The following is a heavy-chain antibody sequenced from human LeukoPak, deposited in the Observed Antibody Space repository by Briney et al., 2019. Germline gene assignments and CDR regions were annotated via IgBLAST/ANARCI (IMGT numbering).Heavy chain of an antibody. D-gene: IGHD6-13*01. CDR3: AKDILEAGLFFDY. Sequence: LSLTCAVYGGSFSGYYWSWIRQAPGKGLEWISYISHRVSDVQYADSVKGRFTISRDNARNSLYLQMNGLRAEDTAVYYCAKDILEAGLFFDYWGLGTLVTVSS. CDR2: ISHRVSDV. V-gene: IGHV3-11*01. CDR1: GGSFSGYY. J-gene: IGHJ4*02.